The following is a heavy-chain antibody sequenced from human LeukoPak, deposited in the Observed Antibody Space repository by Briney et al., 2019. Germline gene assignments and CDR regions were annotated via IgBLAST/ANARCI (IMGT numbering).Heavy chain of an antibody. D-gene: IGHD1-20*01. J-gene: IGHJ4*02. CDR1: GFTFSSYA. CDR3: ARGSRWTNWNLVYYFDY. V-gene: IGHV3-30*04. Sequence: GGSLRLSCAASGFTFSSYAMHWVRQAPGKGLEWVAVISYDGSNKYYADSVKGRFTISRDNSKNTLYLQMNSLRAEDTAVYYCARGSRWTNWNLVYYFDYWGQGTLVTVSS. CDR2: ISYDGSNK.